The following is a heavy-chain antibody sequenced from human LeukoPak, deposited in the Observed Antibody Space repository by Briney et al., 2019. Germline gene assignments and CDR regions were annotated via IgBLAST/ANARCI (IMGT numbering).Heavy chain of an antibody. CDR1: GFTFDDYG. Sequence: GGSLRLSCAASGFTFDDYGMSWVRQAPGKGLEWVSAISGSGGSTYYADSVKGRFTISRDNSKNTLYLQMNSLRAEDTAVYYCAKVSHYCGGDCYSLYFQHWGQGTLVTVSS. CDR3: AKVSHYCGGDCYSLYFQH. D-gene: IGHD2-21*02. V-gene: IGHV3-23*01. J-gene: IGHJ1*01. CDR2: ISGSGGST.